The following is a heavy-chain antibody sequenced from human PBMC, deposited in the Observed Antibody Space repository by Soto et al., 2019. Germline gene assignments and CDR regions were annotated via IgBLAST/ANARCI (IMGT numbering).Heavy chain of an antibody. J-gene: IGHJ6*02. CDR3: ARDRVFQV. CDR2: IFVDGIT. CDR1: GDSIARGAHY. V-gene: IGHV4-31*03. D-gene: IGHD2-21*01. Sequence: KPSETLSLTCTVSGDSIARGAHYWTWIRQHPGKGLEWIGYIFVDGITNYNPSLQSRVVISLDTSKNQFSLMLSSVTAADTAVYYCARDRVFQVWGQGTTVTVS.